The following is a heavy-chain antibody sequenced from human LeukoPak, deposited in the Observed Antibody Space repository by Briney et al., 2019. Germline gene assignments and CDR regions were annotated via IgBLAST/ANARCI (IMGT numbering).Heavy chain of an antibody. CDR3: ATSTSHAFDI. CDR2: IYYSGST. V-gene: IGHV4-59*12. CDR1: GGSISSYY. J-gene: IGHJ3*02. D-gene: IGHD2-2*01. Sequence: PSETLSLTCTVSGGSISSYYWSWIRQPPGKGLEWIGYIYYSGSTYYNPSLKSRVTISVDTSKNQFSLKLSSVTAADTAVYYCATSTSHAFDIWGQGTMVTVSS.